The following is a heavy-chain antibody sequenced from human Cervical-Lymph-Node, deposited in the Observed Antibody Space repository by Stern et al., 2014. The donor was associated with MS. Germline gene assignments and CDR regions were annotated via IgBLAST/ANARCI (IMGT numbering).Heavy chain of an antibody. CDR3: AREGGNTAEYFQH. V-gene: IGHV3-33*01. CDR2: IYYDGSNR. D-gene: IGHD4-23*01. Sequence: DQLVESGGGVVQPGRSLRLSCAASGFTFSSSGMHWVRQAPGKGLEWLSIIYYDGSNRYYADSVQGRFTISKDNSKNTLYLQMNSLRAEDTAVYYCAREGGNTAEYFQHWGQGTLVTVSS. J-gene: IGHJ1*01. CDR1: GFTFSSSG.